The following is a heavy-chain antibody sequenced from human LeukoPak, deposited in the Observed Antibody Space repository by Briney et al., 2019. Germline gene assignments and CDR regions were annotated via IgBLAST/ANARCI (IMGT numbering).Heavy chain of an antibody. Sequence: GGSLRLSCAASGFTFSSYAMSWVRQAPGKGLEWVSAISGSGGATYHADADSVKGRFIISRDNSKNTLYLQINSLRVEDTAVYYCAKDGYNYDSGGHFDYWGQGTLVTVSS. CDR2: ISGSGGAT. CDR1: GFTFSSYA. V-gene: IGHV3-23*01. J-gene: IGHJ4*02. D-gene: IGHD3-22*01. CDR3: AKDGYNYDSGGHFDY.